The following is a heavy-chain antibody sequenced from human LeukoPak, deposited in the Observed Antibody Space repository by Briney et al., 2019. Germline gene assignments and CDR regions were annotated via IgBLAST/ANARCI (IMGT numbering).Heavy chain of an antibody. J-gene: IGHJ4*02. CDR1: GGSISSYY. Sequence: PSEPLSLTCTVSGGSISSYYWSWIRQPPGKGLEWIGYIYYSGSTNYNPSLKSRVTISVDTSKNQFSLKLSSVTAADTAVYYCARSSSWYGGYFDYWGQGTLVTVSS. V-gene: IGHV4-59*08. CDR3: ARSSSWYGGYFDY. CDR2: IYYSGST. D-gene: IGHD6-13*01.